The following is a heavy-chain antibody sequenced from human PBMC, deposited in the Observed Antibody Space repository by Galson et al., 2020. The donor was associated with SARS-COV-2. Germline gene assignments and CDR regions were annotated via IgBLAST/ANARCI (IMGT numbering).Heavy chain of an antibody. CDR2: ISGSGDST. CDR1: GFTFSSHA. D-gene: IGHD5-12*01. CDR3: AKDLIPGSYYYMDV. Sequence: GGSLKLSCAASGFTFSSHATGWVRQAPGKGLEWVSAISGSGDSTYDADSVKGRFTISRDNSKNTLYLQMNSLRVEDTAVYYCAKDLIPGSYYYMDVWGRGTTVTVSS. V-gene: IGHV3-23*01. J-gene: IGHJ6*03.